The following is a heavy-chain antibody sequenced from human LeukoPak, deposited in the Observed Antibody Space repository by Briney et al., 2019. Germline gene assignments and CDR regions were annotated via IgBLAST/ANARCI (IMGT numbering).Heavy chain of an antibody. CDR1: GYSISSGCY. J-gene: IGHJ4*02. CDR2: IYHCRST. CDR3: ARHGHYDFRSGYHGLYY. Sequence: SQTLSLTCAFCGYSISSGCYWAGIRQPPGNGLELVGSIYHCRSTYYNPSLKSRVTISVDTSTNQFPLQLSSVTAADTAAYYCARHGHYDFRSGYHGLYYWRQRTLVLVSS. V-gene: IGHV4-38-2*01. D-gene: IGHD3-3*01.